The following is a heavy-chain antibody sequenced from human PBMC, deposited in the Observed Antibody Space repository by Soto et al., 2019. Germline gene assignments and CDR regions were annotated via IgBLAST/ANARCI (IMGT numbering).Heavy chain of an antibody. V-gene: IGHV3-21*01. CDR2: ISSSSSYI. J-gene: IGHJ6*02. CDR3: ATDLYCSSTSCYGGMDV. CDR1: GFTFSSYS. Sequence: GGSLRLSCAASGFTFSSYSMNWVRQARGKGLEWVSSISSSSSYIYYADSVKGRFTISRDNAKNSLYLQMNSLRAEDTAVYYCATDLYCSSTSCYGGMDVWGQGTKVTVS. D-gene: IGHD2-2*01.